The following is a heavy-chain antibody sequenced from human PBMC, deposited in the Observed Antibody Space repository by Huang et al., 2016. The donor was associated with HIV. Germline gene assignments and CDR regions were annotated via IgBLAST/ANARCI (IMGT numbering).Heavy chain of an antibody. CDR3: AKDLVTYDSSGSV. V-gene: IGHV3-23*01. D-gene: IGHD3-22*01. J-gene: IGHJ4*02. Sequence: EVHLLESGGGSVQPGGSLRLSCAASGFSFSSSAMSWVRQAPGRGLELVSTVSNSASSRHYSDSVRGRFTISRDNSKDTLYLQMNSLRAEDTALYYCAKDLVTYDSSGSVWGQGTLVTVSS. CDR1: GFSFSSSA. CDR2: VSNSASSR.